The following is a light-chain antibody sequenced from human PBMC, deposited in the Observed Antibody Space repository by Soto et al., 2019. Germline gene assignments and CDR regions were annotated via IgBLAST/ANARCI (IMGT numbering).Light chain of an antibody. V-gene: IGKV1-39*01. J-gene: IGKJ1*01. CDR2: AAS. CDR1: QSVNTY. CDR3: QQSYSTPRT. Sequence: DIQMTQSPSSLSAPVGDRVTITCRASQSVNTYLHWYQQKPGKAPKLLIFAASNLQSGVPSRFSGSGSGTDFTLTISSLQPEDFATYYCQQSYSTPRTFGQGTKVDIK.